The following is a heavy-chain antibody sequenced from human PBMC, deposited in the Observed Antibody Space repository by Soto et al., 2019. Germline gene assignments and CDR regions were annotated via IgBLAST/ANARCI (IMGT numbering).Heavy chain of an antibody. V-gene: IGHV4-31*03. J-gene: IGHJ4*02. CDR1: GGSISSGGYY. CDR2: SYYCWTT. Sequence: FHLQESCPGRVNPSQTLSLTCTVSGGSISSGGYYWSWIRQHPGKGLEWIGYSYYCWTTYYNPSLKRRVTISVDTSKNQFSLKLSSVTAAVTAVYYCARQPYYWGQATLVTVSS. CDR3: ARQPYY.